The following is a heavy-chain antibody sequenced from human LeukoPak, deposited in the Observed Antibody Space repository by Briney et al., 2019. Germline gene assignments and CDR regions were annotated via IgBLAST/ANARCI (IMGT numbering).Heavy chain of an antibody. CDR2: IYYSGST. J-gene: IGHJ4*02. Sequence: TSETLSLTCTVSGGSISSSSYYWSWIRQPPGKGLEWIGSIYYSGSTYYNPSLKSRVTISVDTSKNQFSLKLSSVTAADTAVYYCTIWSGPHGDYWGQGTLVTVSS. CDR1: GGSISSSSYY. D-gene: IGHD3-3*01. CDR3: TIWSGPHGDY. V-gene: IGHV4-39*01.